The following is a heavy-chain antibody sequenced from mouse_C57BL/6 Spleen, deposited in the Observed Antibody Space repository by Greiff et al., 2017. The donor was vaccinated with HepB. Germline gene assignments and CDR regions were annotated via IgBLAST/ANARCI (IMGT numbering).Heavy chain of an antibody. V-gene: IGHV1-4*01. CDR3: ARSTVVANAMDY. CDR2: INPSSGYT. CDR1: GYTFTSYT. Sequence: QVHVKQSGAELARPGASVKMSCKASGYTFTSYTMHWVKQRPGQGLEWIGYINPSSGYTKYNQKFKDKATLTADKSSSTAYMQLSSLTSEDSAVYYCARSTVVANAMDYWGQGTSVTVSS. D-gene: IGHD1-1*01. J-gene: IGHJ4*01.